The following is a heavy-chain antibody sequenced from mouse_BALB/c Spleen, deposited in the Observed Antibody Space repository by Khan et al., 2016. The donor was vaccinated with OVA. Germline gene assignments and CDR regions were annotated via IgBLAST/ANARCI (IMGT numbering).Heavy chain of an antibody. J-gene: IGHJ3*01. CDR3: ARPSYYGNPWFTY. V-gene: IGHV5-9*02. CDR2: ISGTGIYT. D-gene: IGHD2-10*01. CDR1: GFVFSSYD. Sequence: EVELVESGGGLVKPGGSLKLSCAPSGFVFSSYDMSWVRRTPEKRLEWVATISGTGIYTYYPDSVKGRFTISRDNARNTLYMQMSSLRSEDTALYDCARPSYYGNPWFTYWGQGTLVTVSA.